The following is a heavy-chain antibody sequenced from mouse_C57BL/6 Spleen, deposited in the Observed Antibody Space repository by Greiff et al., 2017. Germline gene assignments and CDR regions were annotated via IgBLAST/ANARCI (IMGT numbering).Heavy chain of an antibody. CDR3: ARGPDGYAMGD. Sequence: VQLQQSGAELVRPGTSVKVSCKASGYAFTNYLIEWVKQRPGQGLEWIGVINPGSGGTNYTEKIKGKATLTADKSASTAYMQLSSLTSEDSAVYFCARGPDGYAMGDWGQGTSVTVSS. V-gene: IGHV1-54*01. CDR1: GYAFTNYL. J-gene: IGHJ4*01. CDR2: INPGSGGT.